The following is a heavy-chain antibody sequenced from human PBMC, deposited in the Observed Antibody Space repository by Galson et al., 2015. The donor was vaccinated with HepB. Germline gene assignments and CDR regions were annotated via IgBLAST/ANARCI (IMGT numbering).Heavy chain of an antibody. J-gene: IGHJ2*01. D-gene: IGHD4-17*01. V-gene: IGHV3-21*01. CDR1: GFTFSSYS. CDR3: ARDEPTVTKSFGYFDL. CDR2: ISSSSSYI. Sequence: SLRLSCAASGFTFSSYSMNWVRQAPGKGLEWVSSISSSSSYIYYADSVKGRFTISRDNAKNSLYLQMNSLRAEDTAVYYCARDEPTVTKSFGYFDLWGRGTLVTVSS.